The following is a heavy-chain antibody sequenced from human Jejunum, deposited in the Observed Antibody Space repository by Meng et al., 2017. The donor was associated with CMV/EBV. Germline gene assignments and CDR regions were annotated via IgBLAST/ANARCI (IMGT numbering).Heavy chain of an antibody. J-gene: IGHJ6*02. CDR2: TRYDGVNK. V-gene: IGHV3-30*02. CDR3: AKDRGSGGNGYGMDV. D-gene: IGHD2-15*01. Sequence: GFTFSNNAMHWVRQAPGKRLEWVAFTRYDGVNKYYAASVKGRFTISKDFSKNTLYLQMNSLRVEDTAIYYCAKDRGSGGNGYGMDVWGRGTTVTVSS. CDR1: GFTFSNNA.